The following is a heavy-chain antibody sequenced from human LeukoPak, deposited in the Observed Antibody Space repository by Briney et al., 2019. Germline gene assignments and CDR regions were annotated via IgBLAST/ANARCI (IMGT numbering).Heavy chain of an antibody. D-gene: IGHD2-21*01. CDR1: IGSFSGYH. Sequence: SETLSLTCAVYIGSFSGYHWSWIRQPPGRGLEWIGEIDHSGNTKYNPSLRSRVTISADTSKNQFSLELRALSAADTAVYFCARQGSISAFDFWGRGTLVTVSS. V-gene: IGHV4-34*01. J-gene: IGHJ4*02. CDR2: IDHSGNT. CDR3: ARQGSISAFDF.